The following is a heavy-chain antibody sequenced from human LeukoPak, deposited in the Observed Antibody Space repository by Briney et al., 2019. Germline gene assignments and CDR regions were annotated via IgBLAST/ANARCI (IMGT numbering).Heavy chain of an antibody. CDR2: ISYDGSNK. J-gene: IGHJ4*02. V-gene: IGHV3-30-3*01. CDR1: GLTFSSYA. CDR3: ARDEEMITTYYFDY. Sequence: GGSLRLSCAASGLTFSSYAMHWVRQAPGKGLEWVAVISYDGSNKYYADSVKGRFTISRDNSKNTLYLQMNSLRAEDTAVYYCARDEEMITTYYFDYWGQGTLVTVSS. D-gene: IGHD3-16*01.